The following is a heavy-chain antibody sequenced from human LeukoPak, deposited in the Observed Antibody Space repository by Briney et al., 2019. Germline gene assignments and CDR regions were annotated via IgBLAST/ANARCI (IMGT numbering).Heavy chain of an antibody. V-gene: IGHV1-8*01. CDR3: ARLNYSPNYYYYYMDV. J-gene: IGHJ6*03. D-gene: IGHD1-7*01. CDR1: GYTFTSYD. Sequence: GASVKVSCKASGYTFTSYDINWVRQATGQGLEWMGWMNPNSGNIGYAQKFQGRVTMTRNTSISTAYMELSSLRSEDTAVYYCARLNYSPNYYYYYMDVWGKGTTVTISS. CDR2: MNPNSGNI.